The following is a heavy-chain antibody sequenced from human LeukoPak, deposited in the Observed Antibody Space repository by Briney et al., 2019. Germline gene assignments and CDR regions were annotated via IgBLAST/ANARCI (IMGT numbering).Heavy chain of an antibody. CDR3: VLTTVTTSIEY. Sequence: TGGSLRLSCAASGFSVSINYMNWVRQAPGKGLEWVSVTNSGGTTYCADSVKGRFTISRDNSKNTLYVQMDRLRAEDTAVYYCVLTTVTTSIEYWGQGTLVTVSS. CDR2: TNSGGTT. V-gene: IGHV3-66*01. J-gene: IGHJ4*02. D-gene: IGHD4-17*01. CDR1: GFSVSINY.